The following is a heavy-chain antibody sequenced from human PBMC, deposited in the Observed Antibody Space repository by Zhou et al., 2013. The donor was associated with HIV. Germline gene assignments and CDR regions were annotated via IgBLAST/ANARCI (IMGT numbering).Heavy chain of an antibody. CDR1: GYTFTSYL. V-gene: IGHV1-2*02. CDR3: VRYGDYSPFDY. D-gene: IGHD2-21*02. Sequence: HVQLLQSGADVKKPGASVTVSCKASGYTFTSYLIHWVRLAPGLGLEWLGWIHPNNGATKSAQKFQGRVTMTRDTSINTAYMDLSGLTSNDTAVYFCVRYGDYSPFDYWGQGARGHRHL. J-gene: IGHJ4*02. CDR2: IHPNNGAT.